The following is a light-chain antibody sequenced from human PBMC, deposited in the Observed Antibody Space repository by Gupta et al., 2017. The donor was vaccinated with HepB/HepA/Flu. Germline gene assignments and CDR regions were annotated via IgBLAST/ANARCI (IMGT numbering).Light chain of an antibody. J-gene: IGKJ4*01. CDR3: HQYGSSPALT. CDR1: QSGSSSY. V-gene: IGKV3-20*01. CDR2: CAS. Sequence: EVVLSQQSGTLLSSPRGRATLSCWASQSGSSSYLGWYQQKPGQAPRLLIYCASSRTTGIPARFSGGGSGTNFTLPIIRLQPDDFAVFYCHQYGSSPALTFGGGTKVEIK.